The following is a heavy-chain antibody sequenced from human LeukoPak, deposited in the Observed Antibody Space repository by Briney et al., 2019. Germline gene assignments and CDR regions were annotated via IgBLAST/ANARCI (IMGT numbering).Heavy chain of an antibody. V-gene: IGHV3-21*01. J-gene: IGHJ4*02. D-gene: IGHD5-12*01. Sequence: GGSLRLSCAASGFTFSSYTMNWVRQAPGKGLEWVSSISSSSSYIYYAHSVKGRFTISRDNAKNSLYLQMNSLRAEDTAVYYCARIRSYDSDYWGQGTLVTVSS. CDR3: ARIRSYDSDY. CDR1: GFTFSSYT. CDR2: ISSSSSYI.